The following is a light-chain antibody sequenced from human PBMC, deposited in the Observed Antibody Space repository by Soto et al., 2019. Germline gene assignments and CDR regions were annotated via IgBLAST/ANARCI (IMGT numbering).Light chain of an antibody. Sequence: EIVLTQSPGTLSLSPGERATLSCRASQSVSTIYLAWYQQKPGQAPRLLIYRASSRAAGIPDRFSGSGSGTDFTFTISRLEPEDFAVYYCQQYGGSPPFTFGQWTKLEIK. CDR3: QQYGGSPPFT. CDR1: QSVSTIY. V-gene: IGKV3-20*01. J-gene: IGKJ2*01. CDR2: RAS.